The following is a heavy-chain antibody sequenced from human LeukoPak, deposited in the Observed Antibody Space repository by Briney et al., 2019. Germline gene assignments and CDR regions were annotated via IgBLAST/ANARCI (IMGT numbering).Heavy chain of an antibody. J-gene: IGHJ6*02. CDR3: ARVRIGQQLDKYYYYAMDV. CDR2: VNLQGGT. CDR1: GGSITQTNY. D-gene: IGHD6-13*01. V-gene: IGHV4-4*02. Sequence: PSETLSLTCDVSGGSITQTNYWTWVRQPPGKRLEWIGEVNLQGGTNYNPSLLRRVAISVDTSANHVSLQMTSVTAADTAVYYCARVRIGQQLDKYYYYAMDVWGQGTTVTVSS.